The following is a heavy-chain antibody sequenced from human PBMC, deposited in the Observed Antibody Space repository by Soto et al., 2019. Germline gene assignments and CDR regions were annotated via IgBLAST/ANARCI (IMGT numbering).Heavy chain of an antibody. CDR2: IYYSGST. Sequence: QVQLQELGPGLVKPSQTLSLTCTVSGGSISRGTYHWTWIRQHPEKGLEWIGYIYYSGSTYYNPSLKSRVTISVDTSKNQFSLRLSSVTAADTAVYYCAREMNYYDTSGDSYFDYWGQGTLVTVSS. D-gene: IGHD3-22*01. CDR1: GGSISRGTYH. CDR3: AREMNYYDTSGDSYFDY. V-gene: IGHV4-31*03. J-gene: IGHJ4*02.